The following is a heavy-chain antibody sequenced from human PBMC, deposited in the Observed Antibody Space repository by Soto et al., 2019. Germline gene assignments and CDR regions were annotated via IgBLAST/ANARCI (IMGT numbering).Heavy chain of an antibody. CDR1: GGTFSSYA. J-gene: IGHJ4*02. D-gene: IGHD2-2*01. Sequence: QVQLVQSGAEVKKPGSSVKVSCKASGGTFSSYAISWVRQAPGQGLEWMGGIIPIFGTANYAQKFQGRATIXAXXSTSTAYMELSSLRSEDTAVYYCACIPTGEVPIDYWGQGTLVTVSS. V-gene: IGHV1-69*12. CDR2: IIPIFGTA. CDR3: ACIPTGEVPIDY.